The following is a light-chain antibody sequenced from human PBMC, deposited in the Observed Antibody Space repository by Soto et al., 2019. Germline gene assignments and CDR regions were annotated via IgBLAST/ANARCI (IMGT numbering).Light chain of an antibody. CDR3: QQRSNWPPMYT. CDR1: QSLSSAY. J-gene: IGKJ2*01. CDR2: AAS. V-gene: IGKV3D-20*02. Sequence: EIVLTQSPDTLSLSPGERATLSCRASQSLSSAYLVWYQQKPGQAPRLLMFAASSRATGTPDRFSGSWSGTDFTLTISSLEPEDFAVYYCQQRSNWPPMYTFGQGTKVDIK.